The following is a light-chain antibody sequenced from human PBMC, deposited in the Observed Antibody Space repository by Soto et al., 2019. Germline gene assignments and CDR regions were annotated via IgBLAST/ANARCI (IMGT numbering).Light chain of an antibody. CDR1: SSNIGSNT. CDR2: SNN. Sequence: QSVLTQPPSASGTPGQRVTISCSGSSSNIGSNTVNWYQQLPGTAPKLLIYSNNQRPSGVPDRFSGSKSGTSASLAISGLQSEEEADYYCAAWRYSLNGLYVFGTGTKVTV. CDR3: AAWRYSLNGLYV. V-gene: IGLV1-44*01. J-gene: IGLJ1*01.